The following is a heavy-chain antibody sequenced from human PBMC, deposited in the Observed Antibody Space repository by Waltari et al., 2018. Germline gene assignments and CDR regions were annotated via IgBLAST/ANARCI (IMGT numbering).Heavy chain of an antibody. J-gene: IGHJ6*02. CDR3: ARGGSGVVIYYYYYYGMDV. CDR1: GGSFSGYY. V-gene: IGHV4-34*01. Sequence: QVQLQQWGAGLLKPSETLSLTCAVYGGSFSGYYWSWIRQPPGKGLEWIGEINHRGSTNYNPSLKSGVTRSVETSKNQCSLKLSSVTAADTAVYYCARGGSGVVIYYYYYYGMDVWGQGTTVTVSS. D-gene: IGHD3-3*01. CDR2: INHRGST.